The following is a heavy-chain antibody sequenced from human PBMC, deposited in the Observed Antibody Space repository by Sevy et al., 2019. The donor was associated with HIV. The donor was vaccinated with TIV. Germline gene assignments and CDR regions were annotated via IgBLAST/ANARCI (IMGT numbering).Heavy chain of an antibody. CDR3: AREGRTKPHDY. Sequence: GGSLRLSCATSGFPFNIYSMSWVRQAPGKGLEWVSTLSFGWGKINYADSVKGRFTISRDNSENTLYLEMNSLGAEDTALYFCAREGRTKPHDYWGRGTLVTVSS. J-gene: IGHJ4*02. CDR2: LSFGWGKI. D-gene: IGHD2-8*01. CDR1: GFPFNIYS. V-gene: IGHV3-23*01.